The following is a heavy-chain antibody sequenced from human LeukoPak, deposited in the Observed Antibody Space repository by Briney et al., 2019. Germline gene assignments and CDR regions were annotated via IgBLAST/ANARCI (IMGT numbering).Heavy chain of an antibody. Sequence: GGSLRLSCAASGFTFNNYWMTWVRQAPGKGLQWVANIKQDGSEKYYVDSVKGRITISRDNAKNSLHLQMDSLRAEDTAVYYCARAEGTGWYPNWFDTWGQGILVTVSS. J-gene: IGHJ5*02. CDR2: IKQDGSEK. CDR1: GFTFNNYW. D-gene: IGHD6-13*01. CDR3: ARAEGTGWYPNWFDT. V-gene: IGHV3-7*03.